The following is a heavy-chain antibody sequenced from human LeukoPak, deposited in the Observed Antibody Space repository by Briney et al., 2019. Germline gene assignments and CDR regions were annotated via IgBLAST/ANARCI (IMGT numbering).Heavy chain of an antibody. D-gene: IGHD6-19*01. CDR1: GGSISSYY. V-gene: IGHV4-59*01. J-gene: IGHJ4*02. Sequence: SETLSLTCTVSGGSISSYYWSWIRQPPGKGLEWIGYIYYSGSTNYNPSLKSRATISVDTSKNQFSLKLSSVTAADTAVYYCASSGWYRDYFDYWGQGTLVTVSS. CDR2: IYYSGST. CDR3: ASSGWYRDYFDY.